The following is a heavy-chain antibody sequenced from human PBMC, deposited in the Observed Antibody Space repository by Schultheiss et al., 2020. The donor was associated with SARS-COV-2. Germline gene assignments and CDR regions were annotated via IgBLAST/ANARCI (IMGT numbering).Heavy chain of an antibody. D-gene: IGHD5-18*01. V-gene: IGHV3-21*01. CDR3: ARAWERGYSYGYNDY. Sequence: GESLKISCAASGFIFSAYTVNWVRQAPGKGLEWVSSISSSSGYIFYADSVKGRFTSSRDNAKNSLYLQMNSLRDEDTAVYYCARAWERGYSYGYNDYWGQGTLVTVSS. CDR1: GFIFSAYT. J-gene: IGHJ4*02. CDR2: ISSSSGYI.